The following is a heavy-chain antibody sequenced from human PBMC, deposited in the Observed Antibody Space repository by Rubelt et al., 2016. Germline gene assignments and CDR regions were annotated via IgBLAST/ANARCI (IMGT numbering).Heavy chain of an antibody. CDR3: ARDSAGCDY. CDR1: GGSISSYY. J-gene: IGHJ4*02. V-gene: IGHV4-59*01. Sequence: QVQLQESVPGLVKPSETLSLTCTVSGGSISSYYWRWIRQPPGKGLEWIGYIYYTGSTKYSPSLKSRVAISVDTAKNQFSLRLSFVTAADTAGYCWARDSAGCDYWGQGTLVTVSS. CDR2: IYYTGST. D-gene: IGHD6-13*01.